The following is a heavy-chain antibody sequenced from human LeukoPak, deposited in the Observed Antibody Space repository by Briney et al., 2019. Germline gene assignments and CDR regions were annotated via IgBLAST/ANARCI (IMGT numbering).Heavy chain of an antibody. CDR2: IWYDGSNK. D-gene: IGHD3-16*01. CDR1: GFTFSSYG. CDR3: ARDYTDY. V-gene: IGHV3-33*01. Sequence: GGSLRLSCAASGFTFSSYGMHWVRQAPGKGLEWVVVIWYDGSNKYYADSVKGRFTISRDNSKNTLYLQMNSLRAEDTAVYYCARDYTDYWGQGTLVTVSS. J-gene: IGHJ4*02.